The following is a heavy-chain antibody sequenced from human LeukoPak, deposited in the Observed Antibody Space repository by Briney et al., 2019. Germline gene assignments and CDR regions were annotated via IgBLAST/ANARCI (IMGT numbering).Heavy chain of an antibody. V-gene: IGHV1-2*02. CDR3: ARDQHLVAGTFYFDY. CDR2: INPNSGRI. CDR1: GYTFIGYY. J-gene: IGHJ4*02. Sequence: ASVKVSCKASGYTFIGYYIHWVRQAPGQGLEWMGWINPNSGRINYAQKFQGRVTMTRDTSISTAYMELSRLRSDDTAVYYCARDQHLVAGTFYFDYWGQGTLVTVSS. D-gene: IGHD6-19*01.